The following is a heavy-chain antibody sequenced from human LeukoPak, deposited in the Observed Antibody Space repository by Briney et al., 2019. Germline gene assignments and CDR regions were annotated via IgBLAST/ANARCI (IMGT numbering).Heavy chain of an antibody. CDR2: INHRGST. V-gene: IGHV4-34*01. CDR1: GGSFSGYY. J-gene: IGHJ5*02. Sequence: SETLSLTCAVYGGSFSGYYWSWIRQPPGKGLEWIGEINHRGSTNYNPSLKRRLTISVDTSKNQFSLKLSSVTDADTAVYYCARLGVQLWTRGWFDPWGQGTLVTVSS. D-gene: IGHD5-18*01. CDR3: ARLGVQLWTRGWFDP.